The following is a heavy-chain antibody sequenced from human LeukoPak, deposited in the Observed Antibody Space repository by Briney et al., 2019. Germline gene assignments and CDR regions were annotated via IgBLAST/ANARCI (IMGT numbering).Heavy chain of an antibody. J-gene: IGHJ4*02. CDR1: GGSISSYY. D-gene: IGHD1-14*01. Sequence: SETLSLTCTVSGGSISSYYWSWIRQPAGKGLEWIGRIYTSGSTNYNPPLKSRVTMSVDTSKNQFFLKLSSVTAAYTAVYYCARANRDSNPFDYWGQGALVTVSS. CDR3: ARANRDSNPFDY. CDR2: IYTSGST. V-gene: IGHV4-4*07.